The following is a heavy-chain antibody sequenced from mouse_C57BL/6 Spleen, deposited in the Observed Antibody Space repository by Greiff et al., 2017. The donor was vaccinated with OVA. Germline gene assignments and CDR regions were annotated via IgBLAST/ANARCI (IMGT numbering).Heavy chain of an antibody. V-gene: IGHV1-15*01. CDR1: GYTFTDYE. D-gene: IGHD2-14*01. CDR2: IDPETGGT. Sequence: QVHVKQSGAELVRPGASVTLSCKASGYTFTDYEMHWVKQTPVHGLEWIGAIDPETGGTAYNQKFKGKAILTADKSSSTAYMELRSLTSEDSAVYYCTRVGTGYAMDYWGQGTSVTVSS. CDR3: TRVGTGYAMDY. J-gene: IGHJ4*01.